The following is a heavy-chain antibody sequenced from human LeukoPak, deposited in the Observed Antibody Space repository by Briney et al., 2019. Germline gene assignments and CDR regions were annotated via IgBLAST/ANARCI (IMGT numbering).Heavy chain of an antibody. J-gene: IGHJ4*02. CDR1: GYTFSGYY. CDR2: INYNSGAT. CDR3: ARALRYDDRSGYYAY. D-gene: IGHD3-22*01. Sequence: GASVKVSCTGSGYTFSGYYMQWVRQAPGQGLEWMGWINYNSGATNYAQALQGRVTMTRDTSITIFYMELSSLRSDDTAVYYCARALRYDDRSGYYAYWSQGTLVTVSS. V-gene: IGHV1-2*02.